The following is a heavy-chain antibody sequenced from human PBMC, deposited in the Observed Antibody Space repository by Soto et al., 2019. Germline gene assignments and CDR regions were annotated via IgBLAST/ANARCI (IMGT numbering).Heavy chain of an antibody. Sequence: ASETLSLTCTVSGGSLSSGSYYWSWIRQPPGKGLEWIGYIYHSGSSQSNPSLKSRVTISIDTSKNQFSLELRSVTAADTAVYYCARDLLDTTVVYCFDSWGQGRLVTVSS. J-gene: IGHJ4*02. CDR3: ARDLLDTTVVYCFDS. CDR2: IYHSGSS. V-gene: IGHV4-30-4*01. D-gene: IGHD4-17*01. CDR1: GGSLSSGSYY.